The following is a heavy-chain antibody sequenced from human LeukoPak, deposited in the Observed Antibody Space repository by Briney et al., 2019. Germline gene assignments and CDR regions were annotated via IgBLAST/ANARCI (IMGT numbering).Heavy chain of an antibody. V-gene: IGHV3-53*01. CDR1: GFTVSNNY. CDR2: IYGGGTT. D-gene: IGHD5-12*01. Sequence: PGGSLRLSCAASGFTVSNNYINWVRQAPGKGLEWVSVIYGGGTTSYADSVKGRFAISRDNSKNTVYLQMNSLRAEDTAVYYCARGSGYAVFDIWGQGTMVTVSS. CDR3: ARGSGYAVFDI. J-gene: IGHJ3*02.